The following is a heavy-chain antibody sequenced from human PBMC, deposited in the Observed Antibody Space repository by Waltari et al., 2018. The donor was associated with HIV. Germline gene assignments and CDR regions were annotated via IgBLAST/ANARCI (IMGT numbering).Heavy chain of an antibody. Sequence: EVQLVESGGGLVQPGGSLRLSCAASGFTFSNYTMNWVRQDPGEGLGWVSYISRSSSSIFYAYSVKGRFTISRDNAKNSLYLQMNSLRVEDTAVYYCARDINGGWGYWGQGTLVTVAS. J-gene: IGHJ4*02. CDR1: GFTFSNYT. D-gene: IGHD7-27*01. CDR3: ARDINGGWGY. CDR2: ISRSSSSI. V-gene: IGHV3-48*01.